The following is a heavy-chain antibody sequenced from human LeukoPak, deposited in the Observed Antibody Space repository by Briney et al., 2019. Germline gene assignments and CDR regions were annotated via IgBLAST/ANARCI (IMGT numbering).Heavy chain of an antibody. CDR3: VRGDNRDY. CDR1: GFTFSSYS. CDR2: VSYDGTNI. D-gene: IGHD1-14*01. J-gene: IGHJ4*02. V-gene: IGHV3-30*14. Sequence: GGSLRLSCAASGFTFSSYSMHWVRQAPGKGLEWVAVVSYDGTNIYYTDSVKGRFTISRDNAENSLYLQMNSLRAEDSAVYYCVRGDNRDYWGQGTLVTVSS.